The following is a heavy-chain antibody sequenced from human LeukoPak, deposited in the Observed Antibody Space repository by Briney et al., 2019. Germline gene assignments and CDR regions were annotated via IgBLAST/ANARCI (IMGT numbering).Heavy chain of an antibody. D-gene: IGHD4-17*01. CDR1: GGSISTYYW. CDR3: ARSTAVTSYYYYYYMDV. CDR2: IDWDDDK. V-gene: IGHV2-70*11. J-gene: IGHJ6*03. Sequence: TLSLTCTVTGGSISTYYWSWIRQPPGKALEWLARIDWDDDKYYSTSLKTRLTISKDTSKNQVVLTMTNMDPVDTATYYCARSTAVTSYYYYYYMDVWGKGTTVTVSS.